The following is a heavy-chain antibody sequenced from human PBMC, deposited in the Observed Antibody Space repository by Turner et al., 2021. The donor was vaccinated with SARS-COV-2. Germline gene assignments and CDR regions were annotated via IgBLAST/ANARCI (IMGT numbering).Heavy chain of an antibody. Sequence: LGQSGAEVEKPGTSVKIPCEVFGSTFSGHGVRWVRQAPGKRLEWVGRINDGSEIKKYAQTVQDKLRWTRYTDATRASMELGSLRADETAVYDSVGVLRFWGAPWGQGTLVTVSS. CDR3: VGVLRFWGAP. J-gene: IGHJ5*02. CDR2: INDGSEIK. V-gene: IGHV1-3*01. CDR1: GSTFSGHG. D-gene: IGHD3-10*01.